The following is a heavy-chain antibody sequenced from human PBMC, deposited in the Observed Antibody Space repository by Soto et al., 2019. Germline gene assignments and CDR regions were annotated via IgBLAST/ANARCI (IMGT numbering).Heavy chain of an antibody. Sequence: GGSLRLSCAASGFTVSSSYMSWVRQAPGKGLEWVSVIYSGGSTYYADSVKGRFTISRDNPKNTLYLQMNSLRADDTAVYYCARGYSSSWSPYYYNYGTDVWGQGTTVTVSS. CDR3: ARGYSSSWSPYYYNYGTDV. CDR1: GFTVSSSY. CDR2: IYSGGST. V-gene: IGHV3-53*01. D-gene: IGHD6-13*01. J-gene: IGHJ6*02.